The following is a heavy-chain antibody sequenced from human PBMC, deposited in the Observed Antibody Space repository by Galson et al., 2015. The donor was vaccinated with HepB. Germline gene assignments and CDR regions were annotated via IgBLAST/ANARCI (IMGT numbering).Heavy chain of an antibody. V-gene: IGHV3-30*04. J-gene: IGHJ4*02. CDR1: GFTFSIYS. CDR2: ISFDGNNA. D-gene: IGHD2-15*01. Sequence: SLRLSCAASGFTFSIYSMHWVRQTPGKGLEWVAVISFDGNNAYYADSVKGRFSISRDNSKNTLYVQMSKLKPEDTAIYYCARGGPHCIGGSCHGVSDYWGQGTLVTVSS. CDR3: ARGGPHCIGGSCHGVSDY.